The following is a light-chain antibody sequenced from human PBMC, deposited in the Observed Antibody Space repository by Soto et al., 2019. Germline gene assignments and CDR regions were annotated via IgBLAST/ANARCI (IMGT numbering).Light chain of an antibody. V-gene: IGKV3-20*01. J-gene: IGKJ1*01. CDR2: GAS. CDR1: QSVSSSY. Sequence: EIVLTQSPGTLSLSPGERATLSCRASQSVSSSYLAWYQQKPGQAPRLLIYGASSRATGIPDRFSGSVSGTDFTLTIRRLEPEDCAVDYCQKDGSSPWTFGQGTKLEIK. CDR3: QKDGSSPWT.